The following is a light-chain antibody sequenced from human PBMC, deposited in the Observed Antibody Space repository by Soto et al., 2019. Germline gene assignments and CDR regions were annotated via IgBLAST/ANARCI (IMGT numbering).Light chain of an antibody. CDR1: QSVSGW. J-gene: IGKJ1*01. Sequence: DIQMTQSPSTLSASVGDTVTVTCRASQSVSGWFAWYQQKPGEAPKLLIYDASALPRGVPSRLSGSGSGTKFTLTDASLQLDNFATSCCQHYETFSGTFGPASKV. CDR3: QHYETFSGT. V-gene: IGKV1-5*01. CDR2: DAS.